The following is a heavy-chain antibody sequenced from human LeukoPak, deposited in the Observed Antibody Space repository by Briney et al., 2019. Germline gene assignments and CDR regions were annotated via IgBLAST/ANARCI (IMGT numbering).Heavy chain of an antibody. V-gene: IGHV1-69*04. D-gene: IGHD4-17*01. CDR1: GGTFSSYA. CDR2: IIPILGIA. Sequence: ASVKVSCKASGGTFSSYANSWVRQAPGQGLEWMGRIIPILGIANYAQKFQGRVTITADKSTSTAYMELSSLRSEDTAVYYCARRDYGDYGWFDPWGQGTLVTVSS. CDR3: ARRDYGDYGWFDP. J-gene: IGHJ5*02.